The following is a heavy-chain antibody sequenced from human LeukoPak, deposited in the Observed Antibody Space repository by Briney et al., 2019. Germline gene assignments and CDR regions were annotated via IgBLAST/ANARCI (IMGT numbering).Heavy chain of an antibody. J-gene: IGHJ6*02. D-gene: IGHD2-2*02. CDR3: ARYCAGTSCYMGITYGMDV. V-gene: IGHV3-23*01. CDR1: GFSFSTYV. Sequence: GGSLRLSCAASGFSFSTYVMNWVRQAPGKGLEWVSAITGSGVATLYADSVKGRFTTSRDNSKNTLFLQMNSLRAEDTALYYCARYCAGTSCYMGITYGMDVWGLGTPVSVSS. CDR2: ITGSGVAT.